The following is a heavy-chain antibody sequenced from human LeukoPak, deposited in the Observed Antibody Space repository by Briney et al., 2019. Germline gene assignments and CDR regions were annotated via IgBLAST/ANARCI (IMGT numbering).Heavy chain of an antibody. J-gene: IGHJ4*02. D-gene: IGHD3-22*01. CDR1: GFTFSSYG. CDR2: IGVGGTT. V-gene: IGHV3-23*01. Sequence: GGSLRLSCAASGFTFSSYGMNWVRQAPGKGLEWVSGIGVGGTTYYADSVKGRFTISRDTSKNKLYLQMNSLRAEDTAVYYCAKTQGYYDCWGQGTLVTVSS. CDR3: AKTQGYYDC.